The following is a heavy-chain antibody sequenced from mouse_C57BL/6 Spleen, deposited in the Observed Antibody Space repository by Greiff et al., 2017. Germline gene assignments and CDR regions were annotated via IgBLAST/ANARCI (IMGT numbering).Heavy chain of an antibody. J-gene: IGHJ4*01. V-gene: IGHV1-64*01. CDR2: IHPHSGST. Sequence: QVQLQQPGAELVKPGASVKLSCKASGYTFTSYWMHWVKQRPGQGLEWIGMIHPHSGSTNYNEKFKSKATLTVDKSSSTAYMQLSSLTSEDSAVYYCARYDNYYAMDYWGQGTSVTVSS. CDR1: GYTFTSYW. D-gene: IGHD2-3*01. CDR3: ARYDNYYAMDY.